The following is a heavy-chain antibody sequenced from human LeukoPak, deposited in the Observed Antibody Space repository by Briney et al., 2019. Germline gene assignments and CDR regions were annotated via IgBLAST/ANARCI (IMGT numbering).Heavy chain of an antibody. V-gene: IGHV3-30-3*01. J-gene: IGHJ6*02. Sequence: GGSLRLFCAASGFTFSSYAMHWVRQAPGKGLEWVAVISYDGSNKYYADSVKGRFTISRDNSKNTLYLQMNSLRAEDTAVYYCAREVGYCSGGSCYGMDVWGQGTTVTVSS. CDR2: ISYDGSNK. CDR1: GFTFSSYA. CDR3: AREVGYCSGGSCYGMDV. D-gene: IGHD2-15*01.